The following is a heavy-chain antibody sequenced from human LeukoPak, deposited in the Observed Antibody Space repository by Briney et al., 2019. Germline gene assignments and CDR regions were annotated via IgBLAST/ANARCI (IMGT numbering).Heavy chain of an antibody. J-gene: IGHJ5*02. CDR2: IRYDGSNK. V-gene: IGHV3-30*02. CDR1: GFTFSTYG. Sequence: GGPLRLSCAASGFTFSTYGMHWVRQAPGRGLEWVAFIRYDGSNKDYVDSVKGRFTISRDNSKNTLYLQMNSLRAEDTAVYYCAKGPVGYCGGGSCYHWFDPWGQGTLVTVSS. CDR3: AKGPVGYCGGGSCYHWFDP. D-gene: IGHD2-15*01.